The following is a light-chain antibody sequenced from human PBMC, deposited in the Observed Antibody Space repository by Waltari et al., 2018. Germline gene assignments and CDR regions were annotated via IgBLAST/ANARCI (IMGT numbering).Light chain of an antibody. CDR1: SSDVGTYNF. CDR2: EVT. CDR3: TSYAGSDKLL. V-gene: IGLV2-8*01. J-gene: IGLJ3*02. Sequence: QSALTQPPSASGSPGHSVTISCTGSSSDVGTYNFVSWYQQHPGKAPKLMIYEVTKRPSGVPDRFSGSKSGNTSSLSVSGLQAEDEADYYCTSYAGSDKLLFGGGTKLTVL.